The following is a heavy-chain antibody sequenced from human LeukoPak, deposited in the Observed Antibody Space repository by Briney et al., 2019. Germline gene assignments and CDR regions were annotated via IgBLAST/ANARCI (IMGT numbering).Heavy chain of an antibody. J-gene: IGHJ4*02. CDR2: IKTDGSSLDGSST. CDR1: GFSFSSYW. CDR3: AREFDYGSGNSGY. D-gene: IGHD3-10*01. Sequence: PGGSLRLSCAASGFSFSSYWMHWVRLAPGKGLVWVSRIKTDGSSLDGSSTSYADSVKGRFTVSRDNSKNTLNLQMNSLRVEDTAVYYCAREFDYGSGNSGYWGQGTLVTVSS. V-gene: IGHV3-74*01.